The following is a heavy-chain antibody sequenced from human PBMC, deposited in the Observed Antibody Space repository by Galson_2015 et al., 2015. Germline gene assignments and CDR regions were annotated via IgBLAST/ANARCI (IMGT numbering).Heavy chain of an antibody. J-gene: IGHJ4*02. D-gene: IGHD4-17*01. Sequence: SLRLSCAASGFTFSASVIHWVRQASGKGLEWVGRIKTKRDNYATSYGASVNGRFTISRDESGNTAYLQMSSLKTEDTAMYFCTGWMDGESFPFDYWGQGALVTVSS. CDR2: IKTKRDNYAT. CDR1: GFTFSASV. V-gene: IGHV3-73*01. CDR3: TGWMDGESFPFDY.